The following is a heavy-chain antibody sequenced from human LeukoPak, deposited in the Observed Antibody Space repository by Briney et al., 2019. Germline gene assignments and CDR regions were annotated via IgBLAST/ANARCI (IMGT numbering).Heavy chain of an antibody. Sequence: GGSLRLSCAASGFTLSDYHMNWVRQAPGKGLEWLSSITTISHYIYYAGAVRGRFTISRDNAKNSLYLQMNSLRGEDTAVYYCARSGGPGTYHQLRYNWFDPWGQGTLVTGSS. V-gene: IGHV3-21*01. D-gene: IGHD3-10*01. J-gene: IGHJ5*02. CDR2: ITTISHYI. CDR1: GFTLSDYH. CDR3: ARSGGPGTYHQLRYNWFDP.